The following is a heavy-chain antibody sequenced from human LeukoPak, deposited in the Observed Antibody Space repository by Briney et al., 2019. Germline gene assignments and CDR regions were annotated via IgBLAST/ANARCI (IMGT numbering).Heavy chain of an antibody. D-gene: IGHD3-10*01. V-gene: IGHV1-69*04. CDR1: GGTFSSYT. CDR3: ARDRGASTDYFDY. CDR2: IIPILDIA. Sequence: SVKVSCKASGGTFSSYTISWVRQAPGQGLEWMGRIIPILDIANYAQKFQGRVTITADKSTSTAYMELSSLRSEDTAVYYCARDRGASTDYFDYWGQGTLVTVSS. J-gene: IGHJ4*02.